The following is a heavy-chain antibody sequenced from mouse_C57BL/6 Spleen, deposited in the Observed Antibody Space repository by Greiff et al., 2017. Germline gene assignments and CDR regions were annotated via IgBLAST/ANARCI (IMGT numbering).Heavy chain of an antibody. D-gene: IGHD1-1*01. CDR3: ARRDYYGYSWYFDV. Sequence: EVKLMESGGDLVKPGGSLKLSCAASGFTFSSYGMSWVRQTPDKSLEWVATISSCGSYTYYADSVKGRFTIAKDHAKNTLYLQMSSLKSEDTAMYYCARRDYYGYSWYFDVWGTGTTVTVSS. CDR1: GFTFSSYG. CDR2: ISSCGSYT. J-gene: IGHJ1*03. V-gene: IGHV5-6*02.